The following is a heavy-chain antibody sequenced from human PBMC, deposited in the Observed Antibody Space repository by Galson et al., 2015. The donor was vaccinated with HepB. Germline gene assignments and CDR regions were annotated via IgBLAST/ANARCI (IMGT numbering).Heavy chain of an antibody. Sequence: SVKVSCKASGYTFTSYYMHWVRQAPGQGLEWMGIINPSGGSTSYAQKFQGRVTMTRDTSTSTVYMELSSLKASDTAMYYCARHDSSGWYIKGAFDIWGQGTMVTVSS. CDR1: GYTFTSYY. J-gene: IGHJ3*02. V-gene: IGHV1-46*01. CDR2: INPSGGST. CDR3: ARHDSSGWYIKGAFDI. D-gene: IGHD6-19*01.